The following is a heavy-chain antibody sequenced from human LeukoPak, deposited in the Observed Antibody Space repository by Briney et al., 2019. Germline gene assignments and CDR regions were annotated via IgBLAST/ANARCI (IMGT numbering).Heavy chain of an antibody. Sequence: GGSLRLSCAASGFTFDDYAMHWVRQAPGKGLEWVSGISWNSGSIGYADSVKGRFTISRDNAKNSLYLQMNSLRAEDTALYYCAKLGDQLDGYQESYFDYWGQGTLVTVSS. CDR2: ISWNSGSI. V-gene: IGHV3-9*01. CDR3: AKLGDQLDGYQESYFDY. CDR1: GFTFDDYA. D-gene: IGHD5-24*01. J-gene: IGHJ4*02.